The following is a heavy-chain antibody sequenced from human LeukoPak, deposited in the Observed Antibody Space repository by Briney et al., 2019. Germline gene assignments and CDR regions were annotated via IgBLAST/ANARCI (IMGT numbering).Heavy chain of an antibody. CDR3: ATEYFYDASGFYHDY. Sequence: GGSLRLSCAASGFTFSSHAMHWVRQAPGKGLEWVTIISYDGSNKYYADSVKGRFTISRDNSKNTVYLQMNSPRAEDTAVYYCATEYFYDASGFYHDYWGQGTLVTVSS. CDR1: GFTFSSHA. D-gene: IGHD3-22*01. J-gene: IGHJ4*02. CDR2: ISYDGSNK. V-gene: IGHV3-30-3*01.